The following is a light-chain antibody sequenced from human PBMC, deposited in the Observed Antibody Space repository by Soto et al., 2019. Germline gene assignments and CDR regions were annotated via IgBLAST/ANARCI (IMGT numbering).Light chain of an antibody. V-gene: IGKV1-33*01. J-gene: IGKJ3*01. CDR3: QQFDSLPLT. CDR2: DAS. Sequence: DIQMTQSPSSLSASVGDRVTITCQASQDINNYLNWYQQKPGKAPKLLIYDASNLETGVPSRFSGSGSGTDFTFTFSSLQPEDIATYYWQQFDSLPLTFGPGTKVNLK. CDR1: QDINNY.